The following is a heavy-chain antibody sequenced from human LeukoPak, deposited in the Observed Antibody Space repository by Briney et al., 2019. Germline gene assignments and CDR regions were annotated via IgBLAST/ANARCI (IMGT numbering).Heavy chain of an antibody. CDR1: GGSISSSNW. J-gene: IGHJ6*03. D-gene: IGHD3-3*01. CDR2: IYHSGST. CDR3: ARVNTPSVYDFWSGYYDYYYYYYMDV. Sequence: PSETLSLTCAVSGGSISSSNWWSWVRQPPGKGLEWIGEIYHSGSTNYNPSLKSRVTISVDKSKNQFSLKLSSVTAADTAVYYCARVNTPSVYDFWSGYYDYYYYYYMDVWGKGTTVTVSS. V-gene: IGHV4-4*02.